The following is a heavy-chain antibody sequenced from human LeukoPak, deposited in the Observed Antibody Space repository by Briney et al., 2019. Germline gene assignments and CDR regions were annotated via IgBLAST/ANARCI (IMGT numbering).Heavy chain of an antibody. D-gene: IGHD6-13*01. Sequence: ASVKVSCKASGYTFTSYYMHWVRQAPGQGLEWMGIINPSGGSTSYAQKFQGRVTMTRDMSTSTVYMELSSLRSEDTAVYYCARDRVYSSSWYDAFDIWGQGTMVTVSS. V-gene: IGHV1-46*01. CDR3: ARDRVYSSSWYDAFDI. J-gene: IGHJ3*02. CDR2: INPSGGST. CDR1: GYTFTSYY.